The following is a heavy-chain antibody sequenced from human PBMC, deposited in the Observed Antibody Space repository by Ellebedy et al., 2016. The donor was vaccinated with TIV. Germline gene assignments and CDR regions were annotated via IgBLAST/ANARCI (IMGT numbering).Heavy chain of an antibody. J-gene: IGHJ4*02. D-gene: IGHD2-8*02. CDR3: ARDPNSPGDTGHGDN. Sequence: GESLKISCAAPGFTLRTYWIPWDRQPPGKGLEWVANMHQDGSEMYYVDTVKGRFTISRDNARNSLYLQMTSLRAEDTAVYYCARDPNSPGDTGHGDNWGQGTLVTVSS. V-gene: IGHV3-7*03. CDR2: MHQDGSEM. CDR1: GFTLRTYW.